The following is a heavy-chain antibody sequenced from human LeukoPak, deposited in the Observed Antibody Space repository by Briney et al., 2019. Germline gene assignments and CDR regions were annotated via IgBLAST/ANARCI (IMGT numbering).Heavy chain of an antibody. V-gene: IGHV1-69*02. Sequence: SVKVSCKASGGTFSSYTISWVRQAPGQGLEWMGTIIPILGIANYAQKFQGRVTITADKSTSTAYMELSSLRSEDTAVYYCAREPYYGSGSSAFDIWGQRTMVTVSS. J-gene: IGHJ3*02. CDR2: IIPILGIA. CDR1: GGTFSSYT. CDR3: AREPYYGSGSSAFDI. D-gene: IGHD3-10*01.